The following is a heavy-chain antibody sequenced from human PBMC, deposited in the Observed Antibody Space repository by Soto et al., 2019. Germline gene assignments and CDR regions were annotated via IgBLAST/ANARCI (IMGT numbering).Heavy chain of an antibody. Sequence: ASVKVSCKSSGYTFTTYYMHWIRQAPGQGLEWMGWINPKSGGTKFAQKFQGRVSMTRDTSITIVYMELGRLRSDDTAVYYCARDWGYGGNSGAFDIWGQGTLVTVSS. CDR3: ARDWGYGGNSGAFDI. D-gene: IGHD4-17*01. CDR1: GYTFTTYY. J-gene: IGHJ3*02. CDR2: INPKSGGT. V-gene: IGHV1-2*02.